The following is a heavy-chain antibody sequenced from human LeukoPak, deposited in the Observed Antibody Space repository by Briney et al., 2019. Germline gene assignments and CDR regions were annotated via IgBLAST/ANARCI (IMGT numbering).Heavy chain of an antibody. CDR3: AKRVHYYGSGSYFADY. Sequence: PGGSLRLSCAASGFTFSSYGMHWVRQAPGKGLEWVAFIRYDGSNKYYADSVKGRFTISRDNSKNTLYLQMNSLRAEDTAVYYCAKRVHYYGSGSYFADYWGQGTLVTVSS. CDR1: GFTFSSYG. J-gene: IGHJ4*02. D-gene: IGHD3-10*01. V-gene: IGHV3-30*02. CDR2: IRYDGSNK.